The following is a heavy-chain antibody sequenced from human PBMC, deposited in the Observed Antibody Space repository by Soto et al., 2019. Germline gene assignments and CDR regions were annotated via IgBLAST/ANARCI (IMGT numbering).Heavy chain of an antibody. CDR1: GYTFTGYY. V-gene: IGHV1-2*02. J-gene: IGHJ5*02. D-gene: IGHD6-25*01. CDR2: INPNSGGT. CDR3: ARETLTAANIKSPDCFDT. Sequence: ASVKVSCKASGYTFTGYYMHWVRQAPGQGLEWMGWINPNSGGTNYAQKFQGRVTMTRDTSISTAYMELSRLRSDDTAVYYCARETLTAANIKSPDCFDTWGQGTLVTVSS.